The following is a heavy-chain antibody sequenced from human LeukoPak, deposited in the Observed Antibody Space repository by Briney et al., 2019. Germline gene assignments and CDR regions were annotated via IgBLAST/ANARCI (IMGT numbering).Heavy chain of an antibody. D-gene: IGHD1-26*01. CDR3: ARXGSYPRVGAFDI. Sequence: SETLSLTCTVSGGSISSYYWSWIRQPPGKGLEWIGYIYYSGSTNYNPSLKSRVTISVDTSKNQFSLKRSAVTAADRAVYYCARXGSYPRVGAFDIWGQGTMVTVSS. CDR1: GGSISSYY. J-gene: IGHJ3*02. V-gene: IGHV4-59*01. CDR2: IYYSGST.